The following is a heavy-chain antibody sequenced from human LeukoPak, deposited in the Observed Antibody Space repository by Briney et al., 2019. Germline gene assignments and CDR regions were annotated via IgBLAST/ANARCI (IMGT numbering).Heavy chain of an antibody. CDR2: ISSSSSYT. D-gene: IGHD3-10*02. J-gene: IGHJ5*02. Sequence: PGGSLRLSCAASGFTCSDYYMSWIRQAPGKGLEWVSYISSSSSYTNYEDSVKGRFTISRDNAKNSLYLQMNSLRAEDTAVYYCARDVENYYVTFDPWGQGTLVTVSS. CDR1: GFTCSDYY. CDR3: ARDVENYYVTFDP. V-gene: IGHV3-11*06.